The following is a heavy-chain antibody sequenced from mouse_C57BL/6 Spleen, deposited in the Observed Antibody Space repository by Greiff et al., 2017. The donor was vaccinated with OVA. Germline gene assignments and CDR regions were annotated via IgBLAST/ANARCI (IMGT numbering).Heavy chain of an antibody. J-gene: IGHJ2*01. CDR3: ARRSGTTVVAHFDY. CDR2: IDPSDSYT. V-gene: IGHV1-69*01. CDR1: GYTFTSYW. Sequence: QVQLKQPGAELVMPGASVKLSCKASGYTFTSYWMHWVKQRPGQGLEWIGEIDPSDSYTNYNQKFKGKSTLTVDKSSSTAYMQLSSLTSEDSAVYYCARRSGTTVVAHFDYWGQGTTLTVSS. D-gene: IGHD1-1*01.